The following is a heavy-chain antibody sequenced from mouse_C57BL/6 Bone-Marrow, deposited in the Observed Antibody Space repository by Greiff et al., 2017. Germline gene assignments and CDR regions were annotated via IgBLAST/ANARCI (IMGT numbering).Heavy chain of an antibody. V-gene: IGHV1-15*01. D-gene: IGHD1-1*01. CDR1: GYPFTDYE. J-gene: IGHJ1*03. CDR2: IDPETGGT. CDR3: TRDYYGSSYPHWYFDV. Sequence: QVQLQQPGAALVRPGASVTLSCKASGYPFTDYEMHWVKQTPVHGLEWIGAIDPETGGTAYNQKFKGTAILTADKSSSTAYRELRSLTSEDSAVYYCTRDYYGSSYPHWYFDVWGTGTTVTVSS.